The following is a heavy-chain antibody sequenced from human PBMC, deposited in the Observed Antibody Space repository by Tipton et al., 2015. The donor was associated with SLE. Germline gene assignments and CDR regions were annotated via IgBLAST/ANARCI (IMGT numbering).Heavy chain of an antibody. CDR1: GYTFTNYG. CDR2: ISTYNGNT. Sequence: QSGPEVKKPGASVKVSCKASGYTFTNYGITWVRQAPGQGLVWMGWISTYNGNTNYAQKFQGRVTMTTDTSTSTAYMELRSLRSDDTAVYYCARDTRSYIFDIWGQGTMVTVSS. V-gene: IGHV1-18*01. D-gene: IGHD3-10*01. CDR3: ARDTRSYIFDI. J-gene: IGHJ3*02.